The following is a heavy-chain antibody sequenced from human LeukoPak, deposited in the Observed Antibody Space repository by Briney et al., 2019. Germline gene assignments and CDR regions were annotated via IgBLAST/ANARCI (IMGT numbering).Heavy chain of an antibody. CDR1: GFTFDDYA. Sequence: GGSLRLSCAASGFTFDDYAMHWVRQAPGKGLEWVSLISGDGGSTYYADSVKGRFTISRDNSKNSLYLQMSSLRTEDTALYYCAKDHDEQCTYGPFDYWGQGTLVTVSS. J-gene: IGHJ4*02. D-gene: IGHD1/OR15-1a*01. CDR2: ISGDGGST. CDR3: AKDHDEQCTYGPFDY. V-gene: IGHV3-43*02.